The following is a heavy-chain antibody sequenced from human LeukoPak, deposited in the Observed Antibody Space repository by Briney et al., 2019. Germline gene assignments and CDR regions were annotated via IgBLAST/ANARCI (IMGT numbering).Heavy chain of an antibody. CDR1: GFTFSSYW. CDR2: LNSDGSST. D-gene: IGHD7-27*01. CDR3: ARSWGILGAFDI. V-gene: IGHV3-74*01. Sequence: GGSLSLSCAASGFTFSSYWMHWVRQAPGKGLVWVSRLNSDGSSTSYADSVKGRFTISRDNAKNTLYLQMNSLRAEDTAVRYCARSWGILGAFDIWGQGTMVTVSS. J-gene: IGHJ3*02.